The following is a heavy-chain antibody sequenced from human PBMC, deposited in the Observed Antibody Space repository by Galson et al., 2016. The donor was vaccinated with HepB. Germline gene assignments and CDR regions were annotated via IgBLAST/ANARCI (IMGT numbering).Heavy chain of an antibody. CDR3: ARDSGLNSYDDDAYSYGNFDL. Sequence: SLRLSCAASGFTFSSYNMNWVRQAPGKGLEWISYISSSGSTIYYADSVTGRFTISRDNAENSLYLQMNRLRDEDTAVYYCARDSGLNSYDDDAYSYGNFDLWGHGTLVTVSS. V-gene: IGHV3-48*02. CDR2: ISSSGSTI. D-gene: IGHD3-16*01. J-gene: IGHJ2*01. CDR1: GFTFSSYN.